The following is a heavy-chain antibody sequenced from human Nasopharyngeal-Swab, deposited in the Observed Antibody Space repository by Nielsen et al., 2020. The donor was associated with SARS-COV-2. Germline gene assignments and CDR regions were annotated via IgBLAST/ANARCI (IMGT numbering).Heavy chain of an antibody. Sequence: SEPLSLTCPVYGGSFSGYYWSWIPQPQGKGLEWIGDINNSGSTNYNPSLKSRVTISVDTSKNRFSLKLSPVTAADTAVYYCAALKYCCGGRVCSFHTVGAFDIWGQGTMVTVSS. CDR1: GGSFSGYY. CDR2: INNSGST. CDR3: AALKYCCGGRVCSFHTVGAFDI. D-gene: IGHD2-15*01. J-gene: IGHJ3*02. V-gene: IGHV4-34*01.